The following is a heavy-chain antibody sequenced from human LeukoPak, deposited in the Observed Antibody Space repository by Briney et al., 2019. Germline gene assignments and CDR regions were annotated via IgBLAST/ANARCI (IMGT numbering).Heavy chain of an antibody. Sequence: LAGGSLRLSCAASGFTFISYAMNWVRQAPGKGLEWVSSIRGSGDSTYYADSVKGRFTISRDNSKNTLYLQISSLRAEDTAIYDGAKDGTSGWYGNHFDFWGQGTLVTGSS. D-gene: IGHD6-19*01. V-gene: IGHV3-23*01. CDR2: IRGSGDST. J-gene: IGHJ4*02. CDR1: GFTFISYA. CDR3: AKDGTSGWYGNHFDF.